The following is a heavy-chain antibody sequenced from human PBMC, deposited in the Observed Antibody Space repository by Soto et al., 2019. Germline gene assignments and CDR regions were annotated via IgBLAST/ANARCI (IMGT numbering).Heavy chain of an antibody. Sequence: GGSLRLSCAASGFTGSSNYMSWVRQASVMVLEWVSVIYSGGSTYYADSVKGRFTISRVNSKNTLYLQMNSLRAEDTSVYFCARGSSEYYYDSSGYYYGIDYWGQGT. D-gene: IGHD3-22*01. V-gene: IGHV3-53*01. J-gene: IGHJ4*02. CDR1: GFTGSSNY. CDR3: ARGSSEYYYDSSGYYYGIDY. CDR2: IYSGGST.